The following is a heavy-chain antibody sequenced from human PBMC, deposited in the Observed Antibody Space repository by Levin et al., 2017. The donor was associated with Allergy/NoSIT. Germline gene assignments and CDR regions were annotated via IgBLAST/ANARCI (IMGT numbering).Heavy chain of an antibody. J-gene: IGHJ4*02. D-gene: IGHD6-13*01. CDR2: ISYDGGNK. CDR1: GFAFSNFG. V-gene: IGHV3-30*18. Sequence: GESLKISCAASGFAFSNFGMHWVRQAPGKGLEWVAVISYDGGNKYYADSVEGRFTISRDDSKNTLYLQMNSLRAEDTAVYYCAKEGSNSWYYFDYWGQGTLVTVSS. CDR3: AKEGSNSWYYFDY.